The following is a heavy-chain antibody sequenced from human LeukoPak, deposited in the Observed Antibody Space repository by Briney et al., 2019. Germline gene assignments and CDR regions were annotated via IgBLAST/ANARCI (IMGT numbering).Heavy chain of an antibody. V-gene: IGHV3-21*01. J-gene: IGHJ5*02. D-gene: IGHD6-13*01. CDR1: GFTFSSYS. Sequence: PGGSLRLSCAASGFTFSSYSMNWVRQAPGKGLEWVSSISSSSSYIYYADSVKGRFTIFRDNAKNSLYLQMNSLRAEDTAVYYCARDRGVAAAGAAYNWFDPWGQGTLVTVSS. CDR3: ARDRGVAAAGAAYNWFDP. CDR2: ISSSSSYI.